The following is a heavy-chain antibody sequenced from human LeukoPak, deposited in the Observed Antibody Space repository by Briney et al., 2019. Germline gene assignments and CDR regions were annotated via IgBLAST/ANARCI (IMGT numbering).Heavy chain of an antibody. V-gene: IGHV4-59*12. J-gene: IGHJ6*02. D-gene: IGHD3-10*01. Sequence: TSETLSLTCTVSGGSISSYYWSWIRQPPGKGLEWIGYIYYSGSTNYNPSLKSRVTISVDTSKNQFSLKLSSVTAADTAVYYCARALSAYYYGSGMDVWGQGTTVTVSS. CDR3: ARALSAYYYGSGMDV. CDR2: IYYSGST. CDR1: GGSISSYY.